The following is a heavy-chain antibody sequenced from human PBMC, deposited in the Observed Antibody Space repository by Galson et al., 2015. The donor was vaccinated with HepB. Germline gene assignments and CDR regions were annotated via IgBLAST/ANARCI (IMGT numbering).Heavy chain of an antibody. Sequence: CAISGDSVSSHSAAWNWIRQSPSRGLEWLGRTYYRSKWYNDYAVSVKSRIIINPDTSKNQFSLHLNSVTPEDTAVYFCARGKYSSAWYYFDSWGQGTLVTVSS. CDR2: TYYRSKWYN. CDR1: GDSVSSHSAA. D-gene: IGHD6-13*01. V-gene: IGHV6-1*01. J-gene: IGHJ4*02. CDR3: ARGKYSSAWYYFDS.